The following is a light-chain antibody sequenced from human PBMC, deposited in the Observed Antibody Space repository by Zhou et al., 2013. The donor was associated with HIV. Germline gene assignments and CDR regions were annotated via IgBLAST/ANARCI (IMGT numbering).Light chain of an antibody. CDR1: QSVGSN. J-gene: IGKJ2*01. CDR3: QQYDTWPS. Sequence: EIVMTQSPATLSVSPGERVTLSCRASQSVGSNLAWYQQKPGQAPRLLIYDTSTRATGVPARFSGSGSGRDFTLTISGLQPEDFALYYCQQYDTWPSFGQGTKLQIK. CDR2: DTS. V-gene: IGKV3-15*01.